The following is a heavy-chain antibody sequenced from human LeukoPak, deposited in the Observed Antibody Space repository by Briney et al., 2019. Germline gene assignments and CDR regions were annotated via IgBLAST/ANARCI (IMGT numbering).Heavy chain of an antibody. CDR1: GGSISSSNW. Sequence: PSETLSLTCAVSGGSISSSNWWSWVRQPPGKGLEWIGETYHSGSTNYNPSLKSRVTISVDRSKNQFSLKLSSVTAADTAVYYCARAHYYGSGSFFVDVWGQGTTVTVSS. D-gene: IGHD3-10*01. V-gene: IGHV4-4*02. J-gene: IGHJ6*02. CDR2: TYHSGST. CDR3: ARAHYYGSGSFFVDV.